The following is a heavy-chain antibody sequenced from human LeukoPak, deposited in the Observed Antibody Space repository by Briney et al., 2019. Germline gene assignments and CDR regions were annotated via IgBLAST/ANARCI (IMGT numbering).Heavy chain of an antibody. CDR1: GGSISSSSYY. J-gene: IGHJ5*02. CDR2: MYSSGST. Sequence: NPSETLSLTCTVSGGSISSSSYYWGWIRQPPGKGLEWIGSMYSSGSTYYNPSLKSRVTISVDTSKNQFSLKLSSVTAADTAVYYCANYGSGSYYRADWFDPWGQGTLVTVSS. D-gene: IGHD3-10*01. V-gene: IGHV4-39*07. CDR3: ANYGSGSYYRADWFDP.